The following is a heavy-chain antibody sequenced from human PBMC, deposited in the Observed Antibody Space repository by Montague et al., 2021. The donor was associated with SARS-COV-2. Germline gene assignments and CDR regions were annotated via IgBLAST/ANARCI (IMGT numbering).Heavy chain of an antibody. CDR1: GGSISSYY. V-gene: IGHV4-4*07. Sequence: SETLSLTCTVSGGSISSYYWSWIRQPAGKGLEWIGSIYTSGSTNYNPSXXCRVTLSVDTSKNQFSLKLRSVTAADTAVYYCAREAWFGDKTSASEYYGMDVWGQGTTVTVSS. CDR3: AREAWFGDKTSASEYYGMDV. CDR2: IYTSGST. J-gene: IGHJ6*02. D-gene: IGHD3-10*01.